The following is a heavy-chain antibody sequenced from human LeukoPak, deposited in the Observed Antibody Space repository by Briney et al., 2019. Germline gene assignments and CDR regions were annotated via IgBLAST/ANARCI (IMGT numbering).Heavy chain of an antibody. Sequence: PGGSLRLSCAASGFTFSVAAMTWGRQAPVKGLEWVSLICASGESTYYADSVKGRFTISRDNSKNTPSLQMNSPKGEDTAIYFAEKDIRLSSWGRGRMV. CDR2: ICASGEST. J-gene: IGHJ3*01. CDR3: EKDIRLSS. V-gene: IGHV3-23*01. D-gene: IGHD5-12*01. CDR1: GFTFSVAA.